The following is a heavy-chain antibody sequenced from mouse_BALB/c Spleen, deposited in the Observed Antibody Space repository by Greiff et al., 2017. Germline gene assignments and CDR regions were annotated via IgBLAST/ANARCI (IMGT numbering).Heavy chain of an antibody. Sequence: VQLQQSGAELVRSGASVKLSCTASGFNIKDYYMHWVKQRPEQGLEWIGWIDPENGDTEYAPKFQGKATMTADTSSNTAYLQLSSLTSEDTAVYYCNAFRYSDWGQGTLVTVSA. CDR2: IDPENGDT. CDR3: NAFRYSD. V-gene: IGHV14-4*02. J-gene: IGHJ3*01. CDR1: GFNIKDYY. D-gene: IGHD2-14*01.